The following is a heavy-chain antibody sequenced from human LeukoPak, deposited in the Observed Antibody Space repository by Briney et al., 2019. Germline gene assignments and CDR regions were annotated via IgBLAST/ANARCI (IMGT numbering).Heavy chain of an antibody. CDR1: GFTFSTHS. CDR3: AGDGTGVLPGDAFDI. Sequence: GGSLRLSCAASGFTFSTHSMNWVRQAPGKGLEWVSYINHDGNDIYYGESVKGRLTISRDNAKNSLYLQMHTLRAEDTAVYYCAGDGTGVLPGDAFDIWSQGTMVTVSS. J-gene: IGHJ3*02. V-gene: IGHV3-21*05. CDR2: INHDGNDI. D-gene: IGHD1-1*01.